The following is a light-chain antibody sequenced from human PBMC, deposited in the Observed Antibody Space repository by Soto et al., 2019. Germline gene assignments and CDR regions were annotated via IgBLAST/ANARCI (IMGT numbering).Light chain of an antibody. CDR1: SSDGGDYNS. V-gene: IGLV2-14*01. CDR3: SSYTASNTLDVV. CDR2: EVT. J-gene: IGLJ2*01. Sequence: QSALTQPASVSGSPGQSITISCTGTSSDGGDYNSVSWYQQHPGKAPKLMIYEVTNRPSGFSNRFSGSKSGNTASLTISGLQAEDEADYYCSSYTASNTLDVVFGGGTKLTVL.